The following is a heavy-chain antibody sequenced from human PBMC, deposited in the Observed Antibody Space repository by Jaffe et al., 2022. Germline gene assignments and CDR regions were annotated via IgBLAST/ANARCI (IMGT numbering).Heavy chain of an antibody. CDR1: GFTFSSYG. V-gene: IGHV3-30*18. CDR2: ISYDGSNK. Sequence: QVQLVESGGGVVQPGRSLRLSCAASGFTFSSYGMHWVRQAPGKGLEWVAVISYDGSNKYYADSVKGRFTISRDNSKNTLYLQMNSLRAEDTAVYYCAKEGTGGNYDGWGQGTLVTVSS. CDR3: AKEGTGGNYDG. J-gene: IGHJ4*02. D-gene: IGHD3-3*01.